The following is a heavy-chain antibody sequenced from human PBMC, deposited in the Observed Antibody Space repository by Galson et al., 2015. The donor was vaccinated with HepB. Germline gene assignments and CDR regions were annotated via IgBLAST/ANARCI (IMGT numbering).Heavy chain of an antibody. CDR2: MTSSGGKT. V-gene: IGHV3-23*01. CDR3: AKDGIMVANNPYHFHY. CDR1: GFTFTRYA. D-gene: IGHD2-15*01. J-gene: IGHJ4*02. Sequence: SLRLSCAASGFTFTRYAMTWVRQAPGKGLEWVASMTSSGGKTYYTDSVKGRFTISRDNSKNTLFLQLNSLRAEDTAVYYCAKDGIMVANNPYHFHYWGQGTLVTVSS.